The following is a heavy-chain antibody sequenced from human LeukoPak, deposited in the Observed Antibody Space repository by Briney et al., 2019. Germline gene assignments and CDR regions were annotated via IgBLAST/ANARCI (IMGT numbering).Heavy chain of an antibody. D-gene: IGHD3-16*01. CDR2: INPSGGST. CDR3: AREPHYDYVWGSYNLNYYYYGMDV. Sequence: GASVKVSCKASGYTFTSYYMHWVRRAPGQGLEWMGIINPSGGSTSYAQKFQGRVTMTTDTSTSTAYMELRSLRSDDTAVYYCAREPHYDYVWGSYNLNYYYYGMDVWGQGTTVTVSS. V-gene: IGHV1-46*01. J-gene: IGHJ6*02. CDR1: GYTFTSYY.